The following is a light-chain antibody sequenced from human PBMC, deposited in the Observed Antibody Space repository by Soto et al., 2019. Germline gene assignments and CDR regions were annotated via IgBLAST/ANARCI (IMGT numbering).Light chain of an antibody. Sequence: QSALTQPASVSGSPGQSITISCTGTSSDVGAYNFVSWYQHHPGKAPKLMIYEVSNRPSGVSNRFSGSKSGNTASLTISGLQAEDEADYYCSAYTTSSSVAFGGGTQLTVL. V-gene: IGLV2-14*01. J-gene: IGLJ2*01. CDR2: EVS. CDR3: SAYTTSSSVA. CDR1: SSDVGAYNF.